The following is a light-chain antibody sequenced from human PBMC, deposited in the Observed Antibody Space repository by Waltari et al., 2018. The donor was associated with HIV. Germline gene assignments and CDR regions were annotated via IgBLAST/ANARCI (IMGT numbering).Light chain of an antibody. Sequence: EIVMTQSHATLSVSPGGRVPLPCRASQRISINLVWSQTNPGPAPRHLIYRASSRAAGIPARFSGSGSGTEFTLTISSLQSEDVALYYCQQYNNFPLTFGGGTKVEIK. V-gene: IGKV3-15*01. J-gene: IGKJ4*01. CDR3: QQYNNFPLT. CDR1: QRISIN. CDR2: RAS.